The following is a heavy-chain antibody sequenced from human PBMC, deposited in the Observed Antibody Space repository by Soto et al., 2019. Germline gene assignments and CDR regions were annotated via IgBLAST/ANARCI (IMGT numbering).Heavy chain of an antibody. CDR3: ARASRTGTTVGAFDY. Sequence: QVQLQESGPGLVKPSQTLSLTCTVSGGSISSGGYYWSWIRQHPGKGLEWIGYIYYSGSTYYNPSLQSRVTISVDTSKNQFSLKLSSLTAADTAVYYCARASRTGTTVGAFDYWGQGTLVTVSS. J-gene: IGHJ4*02. CDR1: GGSISSGGYY. CDR2: IYYSGST. D-gene: IGHD1-1*01. V-gene: IGHV4-31*03.